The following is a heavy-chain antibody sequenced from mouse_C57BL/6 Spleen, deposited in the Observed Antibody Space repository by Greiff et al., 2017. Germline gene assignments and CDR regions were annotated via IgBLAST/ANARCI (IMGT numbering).Heavy chain of an antibody. J-gene: IGHJ3*01. CDR2: IHPTSGST. CDR1: GYTFTSYW. CDR3: ADYGGRDDRHGWFAY. Sequence: QVQLQQPGAELVKPGASVKLSCKASGYTFTSYWMHWVKQRPGQGLEWIGMIHPTSGSTNYNEKFKSKATLTVDKSSSTAYMQLSSLTSEDSAVYSGADYGGRDDRHGWFAYWGQGTLVTVSA. D-gene: IGHD1-1*02. V-gene: IGHV1-64*01.